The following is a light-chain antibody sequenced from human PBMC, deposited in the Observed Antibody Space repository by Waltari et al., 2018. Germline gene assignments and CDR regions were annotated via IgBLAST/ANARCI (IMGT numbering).Light chain of an antibody. V-gene: IGKV1-39*01. CDR1: QSISTH. CDR3: QQSYNTPRT. J-gene: IGKJ3*01. CDR2: AAS. Sequence: DIQMTQSPSSLSASVGDRVFITCRASQSISTHLNWYQQKPGKAPKLLIYAASNLQSGVPSRFSGRGSETDFTLTISSLQPEDFAVYYCQQSYNTPRTFGPGTKVDIK.